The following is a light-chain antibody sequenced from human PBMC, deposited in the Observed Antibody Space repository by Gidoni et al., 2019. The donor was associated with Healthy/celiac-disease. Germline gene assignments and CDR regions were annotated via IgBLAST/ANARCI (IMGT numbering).Light chain of an antibody. CDR1: QGISSY. J-gene: IGKJ4*01. CDR2: AAS. V-gene: IGKV1-8*01. Sequence: AIRMTQSPSSLSASTGDRVTITCRASQGISSYLVWYQQKPGKAPKLLIYAASTLQSGVPSRFRGSGSGTDFTLTISCLQSEDFATYYCQQYYSYPLTFGGETKVEIK. CDR3: QQYYSYPLT.